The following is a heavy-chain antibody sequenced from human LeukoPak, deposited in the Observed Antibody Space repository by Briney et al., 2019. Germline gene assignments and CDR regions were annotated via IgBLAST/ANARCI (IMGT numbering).Heavy chain of an antibody. CDR3: ARERGYDSFHFDY. J-gene: IGHJ4*02. CDR1: GFTFSSYA. V-gene: IGHV3-30*04. D-gene: IGHD5-12*01. CDR2: ISYDGSNK. Sequence: GGSLRLSCAASGFTFSSYAMHWVRQAPGKGLEWVAVISYDGSNKYYADSVKGRFTISRDNSQNTLYLQMNSLRPEDTAVHYCARERGYDSFHFDYWGQGALVTVSS.